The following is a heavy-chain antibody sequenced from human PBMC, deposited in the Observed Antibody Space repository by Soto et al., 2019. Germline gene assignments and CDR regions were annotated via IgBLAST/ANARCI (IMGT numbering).Heavy chain of an antibody. Sequence: SETLSLTYTVSGGSISSYYWSWIRQPPGKGLEWIGYIYYSGSTNYNPSLKSRVTISVDTSKNQFSLKLSSVTAADTAVYYCARVWGGAFDIWGQGTMVTVSS. CDR3: ARVWGGAFDI. CDR2: IYYSGST. J-gene: IGHJ3*02. CDR1: GGSISSYY. V-gene: IGHV4-59*01. D-gene: IGHD3-10*01.